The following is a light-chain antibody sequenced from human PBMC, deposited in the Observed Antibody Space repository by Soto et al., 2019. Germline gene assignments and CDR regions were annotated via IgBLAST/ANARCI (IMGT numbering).Light chain of an antibody. CDR2: DNS. J-gene: IGLJ2*01. CDR3: QSYDSRLSAVV. CDR1: SSNIGAGFD. V-gene: IGLV1-40*01. Sequence: QSVLTQPPSVSGAPGQRVTLSCTGNSSNIGAGFDVHWYQQLPGTAPKLLIYDNSNRPSGVPDRFSGSESGTSASLAITGLQAEDGTDYYCQSYDSRLSAVVFGGGTKLTVL.